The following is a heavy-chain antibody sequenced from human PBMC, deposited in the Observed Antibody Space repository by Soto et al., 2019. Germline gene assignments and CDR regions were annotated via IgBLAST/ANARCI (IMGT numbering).Heavy chain of an antibody. Sequence: EVQLVESGGGLVQPGGSLRLSCAASGFTFSSYSMNWVRQAPGKGLEWVSYISSSSSTIYYADSVKGRFTISRDNAKNSLYLQMNSLRDEDTAVYYCARDQGYCSSTSCYHENWFDPWGQGTLVTVSS. D-gene: IGHD2-2*01. CDR3: ARDQGYCSSTSCYHENWFDP. CDR2: ISSSSSTI. J-gene: IGHJ5*02. CDR1: GFTFSSYS. V-gene: IGHV3-48*02.